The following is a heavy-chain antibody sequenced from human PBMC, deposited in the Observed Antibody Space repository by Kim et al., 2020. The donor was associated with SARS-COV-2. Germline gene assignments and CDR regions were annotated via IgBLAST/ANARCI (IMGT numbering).Heavy chain of an antibody. CDR2: IYYSGST. V-gene: IGHV4-39*01. CDR3: ARHEVLLWFGESPDAFDI. Sequence: SETLSLTCTVSGGSISSSSYYWGWIRQPPGKGLEWIGSIYYSGSTYYNPSLKSRVTISVDTSKNQFSLKLSSVTAADTAVYYCARHEVLLWFGESPDAFDIWGQGTMVTVSS. J-gene: IGHJ3*02. D-gene: IGHD3-10*01. CDR1: GGSISSSSYY.